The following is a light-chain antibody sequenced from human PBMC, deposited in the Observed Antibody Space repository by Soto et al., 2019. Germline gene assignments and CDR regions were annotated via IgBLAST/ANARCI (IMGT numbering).Light chain of an antibody. Sequence: QSALTQARSVSGSPGQSITISCSGTSSDVGGYNYVSWYQQHPGKAPKLIIYDVTKRPSGVPDRFSGSKSGNTASLTISGLQAEDEADYYCCSYAGRYTPYVFATGTKVTV. J-gene: IGLJ1*01. V-gene: IGLV2-11*01. CDR2: DVT. CDR3: CSYAGRYTPYV. CDR1: SSDVGGYNY.